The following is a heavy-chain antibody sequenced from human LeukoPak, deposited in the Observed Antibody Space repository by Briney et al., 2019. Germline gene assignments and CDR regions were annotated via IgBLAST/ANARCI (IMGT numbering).Heavy chain of an antibody. V-gene: IGHV3-53*04. D-gene: IGHD3-16*02. J-gene: IGHJ3*02. Sequence: PGGSLRLSCAASGFTVSSNYMSWVRQAAGKGLEWVSVIYSGGSTYYADSVKGRFTISRHNSKNTRYLQMNSLRAEDTAVYYCASGMITFGGVIVGAFDIWGQGTMDTVSS. CDR3: ASGMITFGGVIVGAFDI. CDR2: IYSGGST. CDR1: GFTVSSNY.